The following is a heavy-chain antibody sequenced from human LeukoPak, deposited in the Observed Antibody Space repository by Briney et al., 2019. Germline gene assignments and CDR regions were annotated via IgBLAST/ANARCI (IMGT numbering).Heavy chain of an antibody. CDR1: GFNFNIYE. CDR3: ARRAGAYSHPYDY. V-gene: IGHV3-48*03. D-gene: IGHD4/OR15-4a*01. CDR2: ISSSGNII. Sequence: GGSLRLSCAASGFNFNIYEMNWVRQAPGKGLEWISYISSSGNIILYADSVKGRFTISRDNSKNTLYLQMNSLRAEDTAVYYCARRAGAYSHPYDYWGQGTLVTVSS. J-gene: IGHJ4*02.